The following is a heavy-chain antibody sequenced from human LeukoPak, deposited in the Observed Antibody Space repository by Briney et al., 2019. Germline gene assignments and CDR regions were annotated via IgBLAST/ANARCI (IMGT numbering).Heavy chain of an antibody. CDR3: AKDMVRGVIVGWDDAFDI. V-gene: IGHV3-9*01. CDR1: GFTFDDYA. Sequence: GGSLRLSCAASGFTFDDYAMHWVRQAPGKGLEWVSGISWNSGSIGYADSVKGRFTISRDNAKNSLYLQMNSLRSEDTALYYCAKDMVRGVIVGWDDAFDIWGQGTMVTVSS. CDR2: ISWNSGSI. D-gene: IGHD3-10*01. J-gene: IGHJ3*02.